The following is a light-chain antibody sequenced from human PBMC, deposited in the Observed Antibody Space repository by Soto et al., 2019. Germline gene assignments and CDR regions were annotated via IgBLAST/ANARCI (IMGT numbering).Light chain of an antibody. CDR1: QSVFYTSNNKNY. V-gene: IGKV4-1*01. CDR2: WAS. Sequence: IVMTQSPDSLAVSLGERATINCKSTQSVFYTSNNKNYLAWFQQKPGQPPKLLIYWASTRESGVPDRFSASGSGTDFTLTISSLQAEDVAVYCCQQYYSSPWTFGQGTKVEIK. CDR3: QQYYSSPWT. J-gene: IGKJ1*01.